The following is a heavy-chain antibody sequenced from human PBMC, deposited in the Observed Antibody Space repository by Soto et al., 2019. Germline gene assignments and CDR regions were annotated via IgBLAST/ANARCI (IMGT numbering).Heavy chain of an antibody. D-gene: IGHD3-10*01. CDR3: AHRRIGFAESFDY. Sequence: QITLKESGPTLVKPTQTLTLTCTFSGFSFDTSGVGVGWIRQPPGKALEWLALIYWDDDRRYSPSLKSRHTITKDNTKKQGDHKMTDMDPVDTATYYRAHRRIGFAESFDYWGQGTLVTVSS. CDR2: IYWDDDR. CDR1: GFSFDTSGVG. V-gene: IGHV2-5*02. J-gene: IGHJ4*02.